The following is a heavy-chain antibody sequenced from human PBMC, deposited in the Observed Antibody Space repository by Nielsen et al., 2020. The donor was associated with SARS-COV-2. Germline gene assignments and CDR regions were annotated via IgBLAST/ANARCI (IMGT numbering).Heavy chain of an antibody. Sequence: WIRQPPGKGPVWVSHINYDGSHTTYADSVKGRFTTSRDNADNTMYLQMNSLRAEDTAVYYCTRSEPESFWTGRFQRRERHDAFDLWGRGTLVTVSS. D-gene: IGHD3/OR15-3a*01. V-gene: IGHV3-74*01. J-gene: IGHJ3*01. CDR3: TRSEPESFWTGRFQRRERHDAFDL. CDR2: INYDGSHT.